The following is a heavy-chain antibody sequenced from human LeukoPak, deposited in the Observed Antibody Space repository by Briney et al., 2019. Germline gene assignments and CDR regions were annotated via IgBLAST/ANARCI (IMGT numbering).Heavy chain of an antibody. CDR3: ARVIGYCSSTSCFDYFDY. D-gene: IGHD2-2*01. V-gene: IGHV4-59*08. CDR2: IYYSGST. CDR1: GGSISSYY. Sequence: PSETLSLTCTVSGGSISSYYWSWIRQPPGKGLEWVGYIYYSGSTNYNPSLKNRVTTSVDTSKNQLSLKLSSVTAADTAVYYCARVIGYCSSTSCFDYFDYWGQGTLVTVAS. J-gene: IGHJ4*02.